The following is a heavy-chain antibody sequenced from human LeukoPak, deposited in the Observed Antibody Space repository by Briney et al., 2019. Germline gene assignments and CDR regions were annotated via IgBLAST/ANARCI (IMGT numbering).Heavy chain of an antibody. V-gene: IGHV3-48*03. D-gene: IGHD2-21*02. CDR1: GFTFSSYE. CDR2: ISSSGNTI. Sequence: KPGGSLRLSCAASGFTFSSYEMNWVRQAPGKGLEWVSYISSSGNTIYYADSVKGRFTISRDNAKNTLYLQMNSLRAEDTAVYYCARTATDAFDIWGQGTMVTVSS. J-gene: IGHJ3*02. CDR3: ARTATDAFDI.